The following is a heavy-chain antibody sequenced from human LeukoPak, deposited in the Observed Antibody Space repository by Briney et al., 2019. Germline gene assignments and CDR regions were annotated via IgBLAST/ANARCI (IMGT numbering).Heavy chain of an antibody. D-gene: IGHD3-10*01. Sequence: ASVKVSCKASGYTFTSYYMHWVRQAPGQGLEWMGIINPSGGSTSYAQKFQGRVTFTRDTSANTAYMEVSSLKSEDMAVYYCAIGETPGSYYRSWGQGTLVTVSS. CDR2: INPSGGST. CDR3: AIGETPGSYYRS. J-gene: IGHJ5*02. CDR1: GYTFTSYY. V-gene: IGHV1-46*01.